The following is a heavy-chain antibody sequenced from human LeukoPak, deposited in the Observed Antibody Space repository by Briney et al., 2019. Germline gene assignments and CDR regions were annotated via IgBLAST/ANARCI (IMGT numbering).Heavy chain of an antibody. V-gene: IGHV1-18*01. CDR3: ARDLSKLDY. D-gene: IGHD2-2*01. J-gene: IGHJ4*02. CDR2: ISAYNANT. Sequence: GASVKVSCKASGYSFTTYGIGWVRQAPGQGLEWMGWISAYNANTNYALKLQGRVTMTTDTSTSTAYMELRSLRSDDTAVYYCARDLSKLDYWGQGTLVSVSS. CDR1: GYSFTTYG.